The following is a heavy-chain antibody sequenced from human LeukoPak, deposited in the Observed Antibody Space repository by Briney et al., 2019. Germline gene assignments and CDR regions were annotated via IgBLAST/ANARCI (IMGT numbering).Heavy chain of an antibody. CDR3: ARAPPYSGTPDY. Sequence: SQTLSLTCTVSGGSISSGSYYWRWLRQPAGTGLEWIGRIYTSGSTNYNPSLKSRVTISVDTSKSQFSLKLSSVTAADTAVYYCARAPPYSGTPDYWGQGTLVTVSS. CDR1: GGSISSGSYY. J-gene: IGHJ4*01. D-gene: IGHD1-1*01. V-gene: IGHV4-61*02. CDR2: IYTSGST.